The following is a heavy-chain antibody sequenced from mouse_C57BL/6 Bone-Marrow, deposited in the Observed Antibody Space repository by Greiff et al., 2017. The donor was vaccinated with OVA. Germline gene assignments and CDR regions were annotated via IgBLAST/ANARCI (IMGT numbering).Heavy chain of an antibody. CDR3: ARECNYWYFDV. V-gene: IGHV1-64*01. Sequence: VQLQQPGAELVKPGASVKLSCKASGYTFTSYWMHWVKQRPGQGLEWIGMIHPNSGSTNYNEKFKSKATLTVDKSASTAYMQLSSLTSEDSAVYYCARECNYWYFDVWGTGTTVTVSS. CDR1: GYTFTSYW. CDR2: IHPNSGST. J-gene: IGHJ1*03.